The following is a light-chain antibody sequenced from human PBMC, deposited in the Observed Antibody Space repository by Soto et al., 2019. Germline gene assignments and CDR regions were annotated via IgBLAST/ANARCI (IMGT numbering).Light chain of an antibody. CDR1: SSSIGSNT. J-gene: IGLJ3*02. CDR3: AAWDGSLNGWV. CDR2: SND. V-gene: IGLV1-44*01. Sequence: QSVLTQAPSASGTPGQRVTISCSGSSSSIGSNTVSWYQQVPGTAPKLLIYSNDQRPSGVPDRFSGSKSGTSASLAIGGLQSEDEADYYCAAWDGSLNGWVVGGGTKLTVL.